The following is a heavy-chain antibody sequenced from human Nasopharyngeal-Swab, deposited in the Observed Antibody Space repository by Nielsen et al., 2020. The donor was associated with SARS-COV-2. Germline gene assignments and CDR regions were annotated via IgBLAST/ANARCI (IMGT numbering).Heavy chain of an antibody. J-gene: IGHJ4*02. D-gene: IGHD3-3*01. Sequence: ASVKVSCKASGYTFTSYGISWVRQAPGQGLEWMGWIGAYNGNTNYAQKLQGRVTMTTDTSTSTAYMELRSLRSDDTAVYYCARASYDFWNHDGDYWGQGTLVTVSS. CDR3: ARASYDFWNHDGDY. V-gene: IGHV1-18*01. CDR1: GYTFTSYG. CDR2: IGAYNGNT.